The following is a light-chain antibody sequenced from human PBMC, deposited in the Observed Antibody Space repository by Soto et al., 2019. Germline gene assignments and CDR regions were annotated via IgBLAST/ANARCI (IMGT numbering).Light chain of an antibody. CDR3: QQSYTTWT. CDR1: QSISSY. CDR2: AAS. Sequence: DIQITQSPASLSSAVLDRVTITFRASQSISSYLNWYQQKPGKAPRLLIYAASSLQRGVPTRFSGSGSGTDFTLTISSLQPEDFATYYCQQSYTTWTFGQGTKVDI. J-gene: IGKJ1*01. V-gene: IGKV1-39*01.